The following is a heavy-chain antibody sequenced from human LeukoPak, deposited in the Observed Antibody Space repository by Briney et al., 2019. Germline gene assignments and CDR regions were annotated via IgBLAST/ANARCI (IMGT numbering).Heavy chain of an antibody. Sequence: GASVKVSCKASGGTFSSYAISWVRQAPGQGLEWMGGVIPIFGTANYAQKFQGRVTITTDESTSTAYMELSSLRSEDTAVYYCARGSSGWYEVGYYYYYMDVWGKGTTVTVSS. CDR2: VIPIFGTA. J-gene: IGHJ6*03. CDR3: ARGSSGWYEVGYYYYYMDV. CDR1: GGTFSSYA. D-gene: IGHD6-19*01. V-gene: IGHV1-69*05.